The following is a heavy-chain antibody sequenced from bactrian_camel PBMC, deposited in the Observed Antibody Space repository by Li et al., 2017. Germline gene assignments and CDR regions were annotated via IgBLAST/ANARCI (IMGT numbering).Heavy chain of an antibody. J-gene: IGHJ4*01. CDR1: GPMPNFNY. CDR2: INVGGTM. D-gene: IGHD6*01. Sequence: VQLVESGGGSVQPGGSLRLSCATSGPMPNFNYLGWFRQAPTKAREGVASINVGGTMTTVADSVKGRFTISQDNATDTVYLQMNCLKPEDTALYFCAADYGECTVASSDLRMVDYWGQGTQVTVS. V-gene: IGHV3S53*01. CDR3: AADYGECTVASSDLRMVDY.